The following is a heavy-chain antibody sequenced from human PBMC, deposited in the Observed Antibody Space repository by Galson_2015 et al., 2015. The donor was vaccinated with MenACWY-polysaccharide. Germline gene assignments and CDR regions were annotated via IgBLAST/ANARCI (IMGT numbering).Heavy chain of an antibody. CDR3: ARVGYSGYDSRFEH. J-gene: IGHJ4*02. Sequence: LSLTCTVSRGSISSYYWSWIRQPAGKGLEWIGHISTSGSTVYNPSLKSRVTLSLDISNNQLSLKLTSMTAADTAVYYCARVGYSGYDSRFEHWGQGTLVAVSS. D-gene: IGHD5-12*01. CDR2: ISTSGST. V-gene: IGHV4-4*07. CDR1: RGSISSYY.